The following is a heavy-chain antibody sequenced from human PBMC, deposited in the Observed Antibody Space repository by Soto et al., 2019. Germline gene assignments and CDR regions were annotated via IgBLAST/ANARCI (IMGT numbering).Heavy chain of an antibody. CDR1: GGYFSANY. V-gene: IGHV4-34*01. Sequence: QVQLRQWGAGLLKPSETLSLTCGISGGYFSANYWSWIRQSPGKGLEWLGEINHSGSTEYNPSLKSRVPISADSSKNQFSLTLTSVTAADTAVYYCATGGLFSSWGQGTLVTVSS. CDR3: ATGGLFSS. J-gene: IGHJ5*02. D-gene: IGHD3-3*01. CDR2: INHSGST.